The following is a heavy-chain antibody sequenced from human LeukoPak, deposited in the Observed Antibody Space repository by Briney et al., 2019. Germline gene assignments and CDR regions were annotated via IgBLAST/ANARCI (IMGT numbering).Heavy chain of an antibody. D-gene: IGHD6-13*01. J-gene: IGHJ4*02. Sequence: PSETLSLTCTVSGGSISSGSYYWSWIRQPAGKGLEWIGRIYTSGSTNYNPSLKSRVTISVDTSKNQFSLKLSSVTAADTAVYYCARGGGSWYGDYFDYWGQGTLVTVSS. CDR2: IYTSGST. CDR3: ARGGGSWYGDYFDY. CDR1: GGSISSGSYY. V-gene: IGHV4-61*02.